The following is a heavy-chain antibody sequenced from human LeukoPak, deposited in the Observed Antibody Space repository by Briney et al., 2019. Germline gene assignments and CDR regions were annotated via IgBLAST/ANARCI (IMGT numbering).Heavy chain of an antibody. J-gene: IGHJ4*02. Sequence: GRSMRPSSAASGFTFSSYATHWVSQAPGKGLVWVSRVKSDGSSTSYADSVKGRFTISRDNARNTLYLQMNSLRAEDTAVYYCARDGFLGPVTAYLDYWGQGTPVTVSS. CDR2: VKSDGSST. D-gene: IGHD2-21*02. CDR1: GFTFSSYA. V-gene: IGHV3-74*01. CDR3: ARDGFLGPVTAYLDY.